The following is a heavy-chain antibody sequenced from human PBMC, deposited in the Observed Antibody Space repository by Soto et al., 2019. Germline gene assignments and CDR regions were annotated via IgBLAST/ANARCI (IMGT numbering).Heavy chain of an antibody. Sequence: GGSLRLSCAASGFTFSSYGMHWVRQAPGKGLEWVAVIWYDGSNKYYADSVKGRFTISRDNSKNTLYLQMNSLRAEDTAVYYCASGKKAARPRLFDYWGQGTLVTVSS. CDR1: GFTFSSYG. CDR2: IWYDGSNK. V-gene: IGHV3-33*01. CDR3: ASGKKAARPRLFDY. D-gene: IGHD6-6*01. J-gene: IGHJ4*02.